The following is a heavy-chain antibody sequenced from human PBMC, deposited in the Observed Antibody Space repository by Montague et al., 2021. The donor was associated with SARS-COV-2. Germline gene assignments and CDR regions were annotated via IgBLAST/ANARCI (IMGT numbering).Heavy chain of an antibody. CDR3: AREGGWLSRGSYYFDY. Sequence: SETLSLTCTVSGGSISSSRYYWGWIRQPPGKGLEWIGSIYYSGSTXYNPSLKSRVTISVDTSKNQFSLKLSSVTAADTAVYYCAREGGWLSRGSYYFDYWGQGTLVTVSS. J-gene: IGHJ4*02. CDR2: IYYSGST. D-gene: IGHD3-22*01. V-gene: IGHV4-39*07. CDR1: GGSISSSRYY.